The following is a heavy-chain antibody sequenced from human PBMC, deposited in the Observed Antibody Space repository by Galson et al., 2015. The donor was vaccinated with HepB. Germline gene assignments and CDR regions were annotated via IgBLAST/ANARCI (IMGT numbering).Heavy chain of an antibody. D-gene: IGHD6-19*01. CDR1: GFTFSSYA. CDR3: AKDGEIAVAGTADY. Sequence: LRLSYAASGFTFSSYAMSWVRQAPGKGLEWVSAISGSGGSTYYADSVKGRFTISRDNSKNTLYLQMNSLRAEDTAVYYCAKDGEIAVAGTADYWGQGTLVTVSS. CDR2: ISGSGGST. J-gene: IGHJ4*02. V-gene: IGHV3-23*01.